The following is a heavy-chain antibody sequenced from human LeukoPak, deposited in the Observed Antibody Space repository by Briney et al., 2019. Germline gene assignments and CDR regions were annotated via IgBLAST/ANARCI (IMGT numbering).Heavy chain of an antibody. CDR3: ARDQGYCSGGSCYPEGY. CDR1: GFTLSTNA. Sequence: GGSLRLSCLTSGFTLSTNAMSWVRQAPGKGLEWVAVISYDGSNKYYADSVKGRFTISRDNSKNTLYLQMNSLRAEDTAVYYCARDQGYCSGGSCYPEGYWGQGTLVTVSS. CDR2: ISYDGSNK. V-gene: IGHV3-30*04. J-gene: IGHJ4*02. D-gene: IGHD2-15*01.